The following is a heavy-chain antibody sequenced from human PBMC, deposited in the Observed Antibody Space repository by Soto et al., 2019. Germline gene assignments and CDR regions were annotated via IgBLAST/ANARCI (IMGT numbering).Heavy chain of an antibody. D-gene: IGHD2-15*01. CDR3: AREVCSGGSCYSYYYYGMDV. CDR2: IYYSGST. J-gene: IGHJ6*02. Sequence: SETLSLTCTVSGGSISSGGYYWSWIRQHPGKGLEWIGYIYYSGSTYYNPSLKSRVTISVETSKNQFALKLSSVTAADTAVYYCAREVCSGGSCYSYYYYGMDVWGQGTTVTVSS. V-gene: IGHV4-31*03. CDR1: GGSISSGGYY.